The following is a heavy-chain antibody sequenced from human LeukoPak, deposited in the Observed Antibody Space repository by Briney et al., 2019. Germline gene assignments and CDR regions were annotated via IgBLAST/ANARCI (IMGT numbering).Heavy chain of an antibody. J-gene: IGHJ4*02. V-gene: IGHV4-38-2*02. Sequence: RASETLSLTCTVSGYSISSGYYWGWIRQPPGKGLEWIGSIYHSGSTYYNPSLKSRDTISVDTSKNQFSLKLSSVTAADTAVYYCARGSPEYYYDSSGWYFDYWGQGTLVTVSS. CDR3: ARGSPEYYYDSSGWYFDY. D-gene: IGHD3-22*01. CDR1: GYSISSGYY. CDR2: IYHSGST.